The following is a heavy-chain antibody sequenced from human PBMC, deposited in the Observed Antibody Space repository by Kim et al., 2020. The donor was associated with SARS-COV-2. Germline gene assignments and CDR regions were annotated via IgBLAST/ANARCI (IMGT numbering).Heavy chain of an antibody. CDR2: ISSSSSYI. J-gene: IGHJ4*02. D-gene: IGHD4-17*01. CDR1: GFTFSSYS. CDR3: ARDLDLDYGDSQYYFDY. V-gene: IGHV3-21*01. Sequence: LSLTCAASGFTFSSYSMNWVRQAPGKGLEWVSSISSSSSYIYYADSVKGRFTISRDNAKNSLYLQMNSLRAEDTAVYYCARDLDLDYGDSQYYFDYWGQVTLVTVSS.